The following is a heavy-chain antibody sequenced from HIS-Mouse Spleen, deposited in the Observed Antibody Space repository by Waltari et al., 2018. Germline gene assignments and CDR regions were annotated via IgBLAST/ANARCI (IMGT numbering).Heavy chain of an antibody. CDR1: GGSISSSSYY. J-gene: IGHJ4*02. V-gene: IGHV4-39*07. Sequence: QLQLQESGPGLVKPSETLSLTCTVSGGSISSSSYYWGWIRQPPGKGLEWIGSIYYSGSTSYTPYLKSRDTISVDTPKNQFSLKLSSVTAADTAVYYCASGVVVAATAVHFDYWGQGTLVTVSS. D-gene: IGHD2-15*01. CDR3: ASGVVVAATAVHFDY. CDR2: IYYSGST.